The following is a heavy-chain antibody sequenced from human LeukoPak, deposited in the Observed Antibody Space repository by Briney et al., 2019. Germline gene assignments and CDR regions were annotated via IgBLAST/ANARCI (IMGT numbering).Heavy chain of an antibody. CDR3: STSRTFDD. Sequence: PGGSLRLSCVASGFTFSSYWMHWVRQSPGKGLVWVSGINRDGSSTSYADSEKGRFTISRDNGKNTVYLQMNSLRAEDTAVYHCSTSRTFDDWGQGTLVTVSS. CDR2: INRDGSST. J-gene: IGHJ4*02. CDR1: GFTFSSYW. V-gene: IGHV3-74*01.